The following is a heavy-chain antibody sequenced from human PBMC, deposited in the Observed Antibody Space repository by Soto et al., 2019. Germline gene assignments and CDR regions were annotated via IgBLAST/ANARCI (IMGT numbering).Heavy chain of an antibody. Sequence: ASVKVSCKASGYTFTSYDINWVRQATGQGLEWMGWMNPNSGNTGYAQKFQGRVIMTRNTSISTAYMELSSLRSEDTAVYYCLATISLHGPYYYYYYYMDVWGKGTTVTVSS. CDR1: GYTFTSYD. CDR3: LATISLHGPYYYYYYYMDV. D-gene: IGHD5-12*01. CDR2: MNPNSGNT. V-gene: IGHV1-8*01. J-gene: IGHJ6*03.